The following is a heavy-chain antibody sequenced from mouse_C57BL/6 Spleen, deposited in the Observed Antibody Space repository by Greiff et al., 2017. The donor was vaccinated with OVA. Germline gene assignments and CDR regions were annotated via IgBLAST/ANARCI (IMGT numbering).Heavy chain of an antibody. D-gene: IGHD4-1*01. CDR3: TRNWDGVLDY. CDR2: IDPETGGT. Sequence: QVQLQQSGAELVRPGASVTLSCKASGYTFTDYAMPWVKQTPVHGLEWIGAIDPETGGTAYNQKFKGKAILTADKSSSTAYMELRSLTSEDSAVYYCTRNWDGVLDYWGQGTTLTVSS. J-gene: IGHJ2*01. CDR1: GYTFTDYA. V-gene: IGHV1-15*01.